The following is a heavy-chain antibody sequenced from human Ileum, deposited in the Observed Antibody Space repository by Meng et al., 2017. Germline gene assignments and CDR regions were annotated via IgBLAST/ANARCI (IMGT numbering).Heavy chain of an antibody. D-gene: IGHD2-2*01. CDR1: GGSFSGYY. V-gene: IGHV4-34*01. Sequence: SETLSLTCAVYGGSFSGYYWSWIRQPPGKGLEWIGEINHSGSTNYNPSLKSRVTISVDTSKNQFSLKLSSVTAADTAVYYCARGPGVVPAAIEAYYFDYWGQGTLVTVSS. CDR3: ARGPGVVPAAIEAYYFDY. CDR2: INHSGST. J-gene: IGHJ4*02.